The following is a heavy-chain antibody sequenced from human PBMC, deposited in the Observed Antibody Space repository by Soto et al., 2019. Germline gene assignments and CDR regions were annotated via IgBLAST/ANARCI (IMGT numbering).Heavy chain of an antibody. Sequence: EVQLVESGGGLVQPGGSLRLSCAGSGFTFSDYYIDWVRQAPGKGLECVGRSRDKGNSYSTDYAASVKGRFTVSRDASKNSLYLQMNSLKTEDTALYYCTRSITGTTSSDYWGQGTLVTVSS. CDR3: TRSITGTTSSDY. CDR1: GFTFSDYY. D-gene: IGHD1-7*01. CDR2: SRDKGNSYST. V-gene: IGHV3-72*01. J-gene: IGHJ4*02.